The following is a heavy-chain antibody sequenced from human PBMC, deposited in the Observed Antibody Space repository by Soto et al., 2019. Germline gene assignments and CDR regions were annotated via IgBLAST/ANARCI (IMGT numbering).Heavy chain of an antibody. CDR3: AQDTLPGGIGSFAP. CDR2: ISNDGSKK. J-gene: IGHJ5*02. CDR1: GFTFSNHG. Sequence: PGGSLRLSCVGLGFTFSNHGMHWVRQAPGKGLEWVAVISNDGSKKYYADSVKGRFTIPRDNSKNTVYVQMDSLRDEDTAMYYCAQDTLPGGIGSFAPWGQGTRVTVYS. D-gene: IGHD3-3*01. V-gene: IGHV3-30*18.